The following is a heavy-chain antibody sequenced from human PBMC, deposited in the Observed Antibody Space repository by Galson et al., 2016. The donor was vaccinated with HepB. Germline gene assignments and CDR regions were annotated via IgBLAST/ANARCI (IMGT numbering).Heavy chain of an antibody. J-gene: IGHJ6*02. CDR2: ITWNSWSI. CDR1: GFTFDDFA. V-gene: IGHV3-9*01. CDR3: AKDVSERLYYYDGLDA. Sequence: SLRLSCAASGFTFDDFAMHWVRQAPGKGLEWVSSITWNSWSIAYADSVKGRFSISRDNAKKSLYLQMNSLRAEDTALYYCAKDVSERLYYYDGLDAWGQGTTVTVSS.